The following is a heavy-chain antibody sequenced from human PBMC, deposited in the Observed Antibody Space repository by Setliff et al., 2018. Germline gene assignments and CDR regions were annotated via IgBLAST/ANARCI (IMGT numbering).Heavy chain of an antibody. CDR1: GFTFSTHA. CDR3: ARAADSYGPPRSYMDV. V-gene: IGHV3-33*01. CDR2: IWSDGNTT. Sequence: PGGSLRLSCATSGFTFSTHALHWARQAPGKGLDWVAMIWSDGNTTYYADSVQGRFTISRDNAKNSLYLQMNSLRAEDTAVYYCARAADSYGPPRSYMDVWGKGTTVTVSS. J-gene: IGHJ6*03. D-gene: IGHD5-18*01.